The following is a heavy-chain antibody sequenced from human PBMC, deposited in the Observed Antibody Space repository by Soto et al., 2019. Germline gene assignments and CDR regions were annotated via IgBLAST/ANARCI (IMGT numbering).Heavy chain of an antibody. CDR2: ISYDGSNK. J-gene: IGHJ6*02. D-gene: IGHD3-10*01. CDR3: ARAFGESHDYGMDV. Sequence: GSLRLSCAASGFTFSSYGMHWVRQAPGKGLEWVAVISYDGSNKYYADSVKGRFTISRDNSKNTLYLQMNSLRAEDTAVYYCARAFGESHDYGMDVWGQGTTVTVSS. V-gene: IGHV3-30*03. CDR1: GFTFSSYG.